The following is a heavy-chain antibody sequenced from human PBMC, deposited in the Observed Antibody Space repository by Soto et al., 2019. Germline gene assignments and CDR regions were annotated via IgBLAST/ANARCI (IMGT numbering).Heavy chain of an antibody. CDR1: GFTFSSYA. CDR3: AKDRRAGAARNYYYYGMDV. V-gene: IGHV3-23*01. J-gene: IGHJ6*02. CDR2: ISGSGGST. Sequence: GGSLRLSCAASGFTFSSYATSWVRQAPGKGLEWVSAISGSGGSTYYADSVKGRFTISRDNSKNTLYLQMNSLRAEDTAVYYCAKDRRAGAARNYYYYGMDVWGQGTTVTVSS. D-gene: IGHD6-6*01.